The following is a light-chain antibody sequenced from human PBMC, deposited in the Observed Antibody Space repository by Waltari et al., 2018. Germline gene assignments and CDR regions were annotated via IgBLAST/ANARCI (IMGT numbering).Light chain of an antibody. CDR1: QSVTSY. V-gene: IGKV1-39*01. Sequence: DIKMTQSPSSLSASVGDSITITCRASQSVTSYLNWYQQKPGRAPNLLIYAASNLQSGVPSRFSGSGFGTEFTLTISSLQPEDFATYYCQQSYNTPFTFGPGTKVDI. CDR2: AAS. CDR3: QQSYNTPFT. J-gene: IGKJ3*01.